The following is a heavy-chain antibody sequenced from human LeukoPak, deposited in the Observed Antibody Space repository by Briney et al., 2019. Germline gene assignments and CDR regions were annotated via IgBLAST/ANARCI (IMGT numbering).Heavy chain of an antibody. CDR1: GITFSSYA. D-gene: IGHD2-2*01. V-gene: IGHV3-23*01. CDR2: ISGSGGST. CDR3: AKGPYCSSTSCYWHDAFDI. Sequence: GSLRLSCAASGITFSSYAMSWVRQAPGKGLEWVSAISGSGGSTYYADSVKGRFTISRDNSKNTLYLQMNSLRAEDTAVYYCAKGPYCSSTSCYWHDAFDIWGQGTMVTVSS. J-gene: IGHJ3*02.